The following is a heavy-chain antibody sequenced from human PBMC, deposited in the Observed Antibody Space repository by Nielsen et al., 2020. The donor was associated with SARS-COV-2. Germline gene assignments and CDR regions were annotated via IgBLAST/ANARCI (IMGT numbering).Heavy chain of an antibody. CDR3: ARVSPDYYYYMDV. CDR1: GGTFSSYA. J-gene: IGHJ6*03. D-gene: IGHD2-8*01. V-gene: IGHV1-18*01. CDR2: ISAYNGNT. Sequence: ASVKVSCKASGGTFSSYAISWVRQAPGQGLEWMGWISAYNGNTNYAQKLQGRVTMTTDTSTSTAYMELRSLRSDDTAVYYCARVSPDYYYYMDVWGKGTTVTVSS.